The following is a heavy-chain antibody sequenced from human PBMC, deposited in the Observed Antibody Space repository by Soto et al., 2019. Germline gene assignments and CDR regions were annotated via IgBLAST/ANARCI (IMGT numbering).Heavy chain of an antibody. J-gene: IGHJ4*02. D-gene: IGHD5-18*01. Sequence: PGESLKISCKGSGYSFTNYWINWVRQMPGKGLEWMGRIEPSDSYSNYSPSFQGHVTISADKSISTAYLQWSSLKASDTAMYYCARRGYNYGDPLDYWGQGTLVTVSS. CDR2: IEPSDSYS. CDR3: ARRGYNYGDPLDY. CDR1: GYSFTNYW. V-gene: IGHV5-10-1*01.